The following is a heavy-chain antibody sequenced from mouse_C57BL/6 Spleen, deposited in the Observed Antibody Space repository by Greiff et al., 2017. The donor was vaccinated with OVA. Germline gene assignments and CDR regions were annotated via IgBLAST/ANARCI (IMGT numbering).Heavy chain of an antibody. CDR2: INPNNGGT. J-gene: IGHJ1*03. Sequence: VQLQQSGPELVKPGASVKISCKASGYTFTDYYMNWVKQSHGKSLEWIGDINPNNGGTSYNQKFKGKATLTVDKSSSTAYMELRSLTSEDSAVYYCARGAYYSNYDYWYFDVWGTGTTVTVSS. CDR1: GYTFTDYY. CDR3: ARGAYYSNYDYWYFDV. V-gene: IGHV1-26*01. D-gene: IGHD2-5*01.